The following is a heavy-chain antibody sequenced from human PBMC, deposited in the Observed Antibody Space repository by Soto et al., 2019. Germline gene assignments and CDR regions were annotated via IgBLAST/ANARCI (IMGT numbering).Heavy chain of an antibody. D-gene: IGHD1-1*01. CDR1: GYIFTTYG. Sequence: QVHLVQSGAEVKKPGASVKVSCKGSGYIFTTYGITWVRQAPGQGLEWMGWISTHNGNTNYAQKLQGRVTVTRDTSKSTAYMELRNLRSHDTAVYYCARGRYGDYWGQGALVTVSS. CDR2: ISTHNGNT. CDR3: ARGRYGDY. V-gene: IGHV1-18*01. J-gene: IGHJ4*02.